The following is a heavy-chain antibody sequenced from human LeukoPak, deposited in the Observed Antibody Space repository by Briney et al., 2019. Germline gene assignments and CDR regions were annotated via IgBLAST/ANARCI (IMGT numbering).Heavy chain of an antibody. D-gene: IGHD1-26*01. CDR2: IYSGGST. CDR3: ARVDGLGGSYPDAFDI. Sequence: PGGSLRLSCAASGFIVSSNYMSWVRQAPGKGLEWISFIYSGGSTYYADSVKGRFTISRDNSKNTLYLQMNSLRAEDTAVYYCARVDGLGGSYPDAFDIWGQGTMVTVSS. V-gene: IGHV3-66*01. CDR1: GFIVSSNY. J-gene: IGHJ3*02.